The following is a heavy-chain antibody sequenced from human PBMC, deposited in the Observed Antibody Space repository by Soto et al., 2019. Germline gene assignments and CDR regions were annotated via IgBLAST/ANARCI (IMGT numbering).Heavy chain of an antibody. CDR3: VKATYSSYNYGMDV. Sequence: EVQLLESGGDSVQPGGSLRLSCAASGFTFSSYDMSWVRQGPGEGLEWVSGISGSGGDTYYADSVKGRFSISRDNSKNMLYLQMNSLRAEDTATYYCVKATYSSYNYGMDVWGQGAPVTVSS. CDR2: ISGSGGDT. CDR1: GFTFSSYD. D-gene: IGHD4-4*01. V-gene: IGHV3-23*01. J-gene: IGHJ6*02.